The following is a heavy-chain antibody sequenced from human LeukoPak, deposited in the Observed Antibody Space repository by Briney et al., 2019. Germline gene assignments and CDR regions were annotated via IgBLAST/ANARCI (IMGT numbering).Heavy chain of an antibody. Sequence: PSETLSLTCTVSGDSMTSYYWSWIRQPAGKGLEWIGRIYSSGNTNYNPSLKSRATMSVDTSKNQFSLRLNSVTAADTAVYYCASIAARPGFYWFDPWGQGTLVTVSS. CDR2: IYSSGNT. V-gene: IGHV4-4*07. CDR1: GDSMTSYY. D-gene: IGHD6-6*01. J-gene: IGHJ5*02. CDR3: ASIAARPGFYWFDP.